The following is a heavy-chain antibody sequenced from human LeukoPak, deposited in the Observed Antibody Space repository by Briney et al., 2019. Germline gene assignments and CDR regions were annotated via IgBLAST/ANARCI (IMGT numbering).Heavy chain of an antibody. CDR1: GGSLSSGRYY. CDR3: ASASTTHYYYYYGMDV. V-gene: IGHV4-61*02. Sequence: SETLSLTCTVSGGSLSSGRYYWSWIRKPAGKGLEWIGRIYTSGSTNYNPSLKSRVTISVDTSKNQFSLKLSSVTAADTAVYYCASASTTHYYYYYGMDVWGQGTTVTVSS. D-gene: IGHD1-1*01. J-gene: IGHJ6*02. CDR2: IYTSGST.